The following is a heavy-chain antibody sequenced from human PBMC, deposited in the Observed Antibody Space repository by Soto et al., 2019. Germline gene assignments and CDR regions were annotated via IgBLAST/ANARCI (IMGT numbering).Heavy chain of an antibody. CDR1: GGTFNTYG. Sequence: QVLLGQSGAEVKKPGSSVKVSCKASGGTFNTYGIGWVRQAPGQGLEWMGGVNAIFRSTKYAQKFQGRVTITGDELTNTAYLELNSLRSEDTAVYYCASVAYTSYYDSSARNRFFDFWGQGTLVTVAS. J-gene: IGHJ4*02. D-gene: IGHD3-22*01. CDR3: ASVAYTSYYDSSARNRFFDF. CDR2: VNAIFRST. V-gene: IGHV1-69*01.